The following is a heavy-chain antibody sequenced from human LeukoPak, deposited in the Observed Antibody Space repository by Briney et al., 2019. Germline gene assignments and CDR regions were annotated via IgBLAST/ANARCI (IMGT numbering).Heavy chain of an antibody. CDR1: GYSFTSHW. CDR2: IYPGDSDT. CDR3: ARHWPSAGGHQYSMDV. D-gene: IGHD3-16*01. V-gene: IGHV5-51*01. Sequence: PGESLKISCKGSGYSFTSHWIAWVRQKPGKGLELMGIIYPGDSDTRYSPSFQGQVTISADRSISTAYLQWSSLKASDTAMYYCARHWPSAGGHQYSMDVWGKGTTVTVSS. J-gene: IGHJ6*03.